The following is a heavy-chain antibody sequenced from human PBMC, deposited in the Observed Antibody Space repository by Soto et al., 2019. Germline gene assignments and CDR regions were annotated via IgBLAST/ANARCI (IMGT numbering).Heavy chain of an antibody. CDR3: IRENYFSYHGMDV. V-gene: IGHV3-73*01. Sequence: GGSLRLSCAGSGFAFSGSTIHWVRQASGKGLEWVGRTRSKANSYATAYAAAVKGRFIISRDDSETTAYLQMNSLKIEDTAVYYCIRENYFSYHGMDVWGQGTTVTVSS. CDR2: TRSKANSYAT. J-gene: IGHJ6*02. CDR1: GFAFSGST.